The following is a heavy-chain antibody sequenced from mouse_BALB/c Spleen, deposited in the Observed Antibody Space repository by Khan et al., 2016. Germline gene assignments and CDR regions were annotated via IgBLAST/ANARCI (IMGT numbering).Heavy chain of an antibody. D-gene: IGHD2-14*01. V-gene: IGHV3-2*02. Sequence: EVQLQESGPGLVKPSQSLSLTCTVTGYSITSDYAWNWIRQFPGNKLEWMGYISYSGSTNYNPSLKSRISITRDTSKNQFFLQLDSVPTDDTATYYCARRYYRYDDALDYWGQGTSVTVSS. CDR3: ARRYYRYDDALDY. J-gene: IGHJ4*01. CDR1: GYSITSDYA. CDR2: ISYSGST.